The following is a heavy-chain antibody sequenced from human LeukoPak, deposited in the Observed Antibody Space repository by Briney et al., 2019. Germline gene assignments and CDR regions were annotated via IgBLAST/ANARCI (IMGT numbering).Heavy chain of an antibody. D-gene: IGHD2-15*01. Sequence: GASVKVSCKASGGTFSSYAISWVGQAPGQGREWMGRIIPILGIANYAQKFQGRVTITANKSTSTAYMELSSLRSEDTAVYYCARGSDIVVVVAATYAFDIWGQGTMVTVSS. J-gene: IGHJ3*02. CDR1: GGTFSSYA. CDR3: ARGSDIVVVVAATYAFDI. CDR2: IIPILGIA. V-gene: IGHV1-69*04.